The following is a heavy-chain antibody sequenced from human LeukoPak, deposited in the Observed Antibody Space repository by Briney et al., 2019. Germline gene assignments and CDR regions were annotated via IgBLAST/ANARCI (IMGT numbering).Heavy chain of an antibody. CDR1: GYTFTSYD. Sequence: ASVKVSCKASGYTFTSYDINWVRQATGQGLEWMGWMNPNSGNTGYAQKFQGRVTKTRNTSISTAYMELSSLRSEDTAVYYCARDYYDSSGTRSQHWGQGTLVTVSS. CDR2: MNPNSGNT. D-gene: IGHD3-22*01. J-gene: IGHJ1*01. V-gene: IGHV1-8*01. CDR3: ARDYYDSSGTRSQH.